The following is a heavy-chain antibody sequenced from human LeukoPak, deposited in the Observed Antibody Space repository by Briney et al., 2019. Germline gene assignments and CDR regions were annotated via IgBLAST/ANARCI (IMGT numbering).Heavy chain of an antibody. CDR1: GYTFTSYD. CDR3: ARGVGATISYYHYYIDV. J-gene: IGHJ6*03. Sequence: GASVKVSCKASGYTFTSYDINWVRQASGQGLEWMGWMNPNTGNTGYAQKFQGRVTTTRNTSISTVYMELSSLRSEDTAVYYCARGVGATISYYHYYIDVWGKGTTVTVSS. D-gene: IGHD1-26*01. V-gene: IGHV1-8*03. CDR2: MNPNTGNT.